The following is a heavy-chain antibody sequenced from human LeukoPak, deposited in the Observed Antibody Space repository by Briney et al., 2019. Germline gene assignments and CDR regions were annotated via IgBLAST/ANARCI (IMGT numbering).Heavy chain of an antibody. D-gene: IGHD6-19*01. CDR3: ARGDIAVAGSFDY. V-gene: IGHV1-69*13. CDR1: GGTFSSYA. J-gene: IGHJ4*02. CDR2: ISPIFDTA. Sequence: SVKVSCKASGGTFSSYAISWVRQAPGQGLEWMGGISPIFDTANYAQEVQGRVTITADESTSTAHMELSRLRSEDTAVYYCARGDIAVAGSFDYWGQGTLVTVYS.